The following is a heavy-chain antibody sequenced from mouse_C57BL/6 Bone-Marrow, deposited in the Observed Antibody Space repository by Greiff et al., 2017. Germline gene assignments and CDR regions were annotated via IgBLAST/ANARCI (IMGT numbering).Heavy chain of an antibody. Sequence: VQLQQSGPELVKPGASVKISCKASGYAFSSSWMNWVKQRPGKGLEWIGQIYPGDGDTNYNGKFKGKAALTADKSSSTAYMQLSSLTSEDSAVYFCAGYGVPYFDVWGTGTTVTVSS. J-gene: IGHJ1*03. D-gene: IGHD1-1*01. V-gene: IGHV1-80*01. CDR2: IYPGDGDT. CDR3: AGYGVPYFDV. CDR1: GYAFSSSW.